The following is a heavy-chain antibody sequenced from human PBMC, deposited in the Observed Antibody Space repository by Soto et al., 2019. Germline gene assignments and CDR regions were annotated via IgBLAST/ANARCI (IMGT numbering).Heavy chain of an antibody. CDR1: GGSISSYH. V-gene: IGHV4-59*08. CDR2: TSNSAPT. J-gene: IGHJ4*02. CDR3: ARLFRDVYNAVEY. D-gene: IGHD3-3*01. Sequence: QVQLQESGPGLVKPSETLSLTCTVSGGSISSYHWSWIRQSPGKGLEWIGYTSNSAPTIYNPSLKSRATMSAAPAKYQFPLRLRSVTAADPAVYFCARLFRDVYNAVEYWGQGALVTVSS.